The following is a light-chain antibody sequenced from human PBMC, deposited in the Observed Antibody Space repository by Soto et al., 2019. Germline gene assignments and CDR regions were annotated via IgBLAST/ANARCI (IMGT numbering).Light chain of an antibody. Sequence: ELVMTQSPATLSVSPGERATLSCRASQSVSSTLAWYQQKPGQAPRPLIYGTSTRATGIPARFSGSGSGTEFTLTISSLQSEYFAVYYCQQYNNWPRTFGQGTKVDIK. CDR3: QQYNNWPRT. J-gene: IGKJ1*01. V-gene: IGKV3-15*01. CDR2: GTS. CDR1: QSVSST.